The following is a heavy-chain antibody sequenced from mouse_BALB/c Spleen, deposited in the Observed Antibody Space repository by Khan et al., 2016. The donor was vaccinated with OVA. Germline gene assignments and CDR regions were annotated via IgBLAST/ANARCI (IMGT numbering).Heavy chain of an antibody. CDR1: GYTFSSYG. CDR3: AREGIRGVAMDY. D-gene: IGHD2-12*01. J-gene: IGHJ4*01. Sequence: QVQLQQPGPELMKPGALVKISCKASGYTFSSYGIKWVKQRPGQGLEWIGWIFPGDDRTNYNEKFKGKATFTADKSSSTAYMQLSSLTSENSAVYFCAREGIRGVAMDYWGQGTSVTVSS. V-gene: IGHV1S56*01. CDR2: IFPGDDRT.